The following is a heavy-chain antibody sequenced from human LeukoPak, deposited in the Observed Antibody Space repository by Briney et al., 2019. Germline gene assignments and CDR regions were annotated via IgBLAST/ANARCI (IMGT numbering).Heavy chain of an antibody. J-gene: IGHJ4*02. CDR1: GFTFSSYS. V-gene: IGHV3-21*01. D-gene: IGHD6-13*01. CDR2: ISSSSSYI. CDR3: ARDPGYTDSSSWYVFDY. Sequence: GGSLRLSCAASGFTFSSYSMNWVRQAPGKGLEWVSSISSSSSYIYCADSVKGRFTISRDNAKNSLYLQMNSLRAEDTAVYYCARDPGYTDSSSWYVFDYWGQGTLVTVSS.